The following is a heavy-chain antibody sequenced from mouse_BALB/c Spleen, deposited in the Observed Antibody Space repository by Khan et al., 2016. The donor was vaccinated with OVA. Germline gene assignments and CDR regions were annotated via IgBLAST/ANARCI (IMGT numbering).Heavy chain of an antibody. D-gene: IGHD2-12*01. CDR3: APVGSYDVSVGY. J-gene: IGHJ3*01. CDR1: GYTFTSYV. Sequence: EVQLQQSGPEVVKPGASVKMSCKASGYTFTSYVMHWVKQKPGQGLEWIGYIYPFNDATKFTEKFHGKATLTSDKSSSTAYMVLSSLTSEDSAVYYGAPVGSYDVSVGYWGQGTLVTVSA. CDR2: IYPFNDAT. V-gene: IGHV1S136*01.